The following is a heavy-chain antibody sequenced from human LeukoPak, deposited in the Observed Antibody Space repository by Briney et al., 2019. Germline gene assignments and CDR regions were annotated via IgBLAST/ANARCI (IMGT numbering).Heavy chain of an antibody. J-gene: IGHJ4*02. CDR3: AKDIGAAAGTVDY. V-gene: IGHV3-9*01. Sequence: GGSLRLSCAATGITFDDYAMHWVRHAPGKGLEWVSGISWNSGSIGYADSVKGRFTISRDNAKNSLYLQMNSLRAEDTALYYCAKDIGAAAGTVDYWSQGTLVTVSS. CDR1: GITFDDYA. CDR2: ISWNSGSI. D-gene: IGHD6-13*01.